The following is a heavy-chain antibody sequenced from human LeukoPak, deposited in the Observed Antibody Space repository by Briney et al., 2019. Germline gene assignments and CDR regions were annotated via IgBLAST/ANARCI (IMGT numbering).Heavy chain of an antibody. CDR2: IKQDGSEK. D-gene: IGHD3-3*01. V-gene: IGHV3-7*01. CDR1: GFTFSSYG. CDR3: ARHNYDFWSVYMDV. J-gene: IGHJ6*03. Sequence: GGSLRLSCAASGFTFSSYGMSWLRQAPGKGLEWLANIKQDGSEKYYVDSVKGRFTISRDNAKNSLYLQMNSLRAEDTAVYYCARHNYDFWSVYMDVWGKGTTVTVSS.